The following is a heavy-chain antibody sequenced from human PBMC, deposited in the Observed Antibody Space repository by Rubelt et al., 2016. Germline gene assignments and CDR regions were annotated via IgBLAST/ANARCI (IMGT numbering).Heavy chain of an antibody. CDR1: GYTFTSYG. CDR2: ISAYNGNT. J-gene: IGHJ5*02. CDR3: ARGYCSSANCLFNWFDP. V-gene: IGHV1-18*01. D-gene: IGHD2-2*01. Sequence: QVQLVLSGAEVKKPGASVKVSCKASGYTFTSYGISWVRQAPGQGLEWMGWISAYNGNTNYAQKLQGRVTMTTDTSTSTAYMELRSLRSDDTAMYFCARGYCSSANCLFNWFDPWGQGTLVTVSS.